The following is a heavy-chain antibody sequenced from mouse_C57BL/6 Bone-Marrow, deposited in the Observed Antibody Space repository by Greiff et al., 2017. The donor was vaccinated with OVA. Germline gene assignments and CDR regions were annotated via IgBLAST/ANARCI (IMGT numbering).Heavy chain of an antibody. D-gene: IGHD2-2*01. CDR3: ARGYGYDLNYFDY. CDR2: INPSNGGT. V-gene: IGHV1-53*01. J-gene: IGHJ2*01. CDR1: GYTFPSYW. Sequence: VQLQQPGTDLVKPGASVKLSCKASGYTFPSYWMHWVKQRPGPGLEWIGNINPSNGGTNYNEKFKSKATLTVDKSSRTAYMQLSSVTSEDSAVYYGARGYGYDLNYFDYWGQGTTLTVSS.